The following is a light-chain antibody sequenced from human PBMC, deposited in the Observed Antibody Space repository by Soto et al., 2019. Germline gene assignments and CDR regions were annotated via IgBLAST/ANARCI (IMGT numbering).Light chain of an antibody. Sequence: EIVLTQSPATLSLSPGERATLSRRASQSVGSSLAWYQQKPGQAPRLLIYGASSRATGIPDRFSGSGSGTDFTLSISSLQPEDFATYYCQQSYSTPRTFGQGTKVDIK. CDR2: GAS. J-gene: IGKJ1*01. CDR3: QQSYSTPRT. V-gene: IGKV3-11*01. CDR1: QSVGSS.